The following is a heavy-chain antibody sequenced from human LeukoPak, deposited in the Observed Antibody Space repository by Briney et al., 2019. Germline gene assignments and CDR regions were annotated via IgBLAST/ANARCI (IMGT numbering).Heavy chain of an antibody. Sequence: SVKVSCKASGGTFSSYAISWVRQAPGQGLEWMGGIIPIFGTANYAQKFQGRVTITADESTSTAYMELSSLRSEDTAVYYCARGGDYYDSSGVFRFDYWGQGTLVTVSS. V-gene: IGHV1-69*13. J-gene: IGHJ4*02. CDR1: GGTFSSYA. D-gene: IGHD3-22*01. CDR2: IIPIFGTA. CDR3: ARGGDYYDSSGVFRFDY.